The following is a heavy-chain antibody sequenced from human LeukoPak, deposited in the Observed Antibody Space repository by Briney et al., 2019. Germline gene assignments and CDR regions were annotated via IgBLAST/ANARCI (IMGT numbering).Heavy chain of an antibody. CDR1: GYTFTGYY. Sequence: ASVKVSCKASGYTFTGYYMHWVRQAPGQGLEWMGWINPNSGGTNYAQKFQGRVTMTRDTSISTAYMELSRLRSDDTAVYYCARGPWSYYDSSGYYYFNGAFDIWGQGTMVTVSS. J-gene: IGHJ3*02. CDR3: ARGPWSYYDSSGYYYFNGAFDI. V-gene: IGHV1-2*02. D-gene: IGHD3-22*01. CDR2: INPNSGGT.